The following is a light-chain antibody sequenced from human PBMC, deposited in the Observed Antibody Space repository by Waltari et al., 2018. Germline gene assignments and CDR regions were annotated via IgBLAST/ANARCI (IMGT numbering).Light chain of an antibody. CDR3: QSYNSALMYT. V-gene: IGKV1-27*01. Sequence: DIQMTHSPSSLSASVGDRVTITCRASQGFINYLAWYQQKPGKVPNLLIYAASTLQSGVPSRFSGSGSGTDFTLTISSLQPEDVATYYCQSYNSALMYTFGQGTKLDIK. CDR2: AAS. J-gene: IGKJ2*01. CDR1: QGFINY.